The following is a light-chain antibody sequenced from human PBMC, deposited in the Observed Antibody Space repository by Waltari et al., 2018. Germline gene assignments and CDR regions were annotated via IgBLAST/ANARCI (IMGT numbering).Light chain of an antibody. CDR2: EDN. CDR1: SGSIASHS. CDR3: QSYDSSNRV. Sequence: NFMLTQPHSVSESPGKTVTISFTRSSGSIASHSVQWYQQRPGSAPTTVIYEDNQRPPGVPDRFSGSIDSSSNSASLTISGLKTEDEADYYCQSYDSSNRVFGGGTKLTVL. V-gene: IGLV6-57*03. J-gene: IGLJ3*02.